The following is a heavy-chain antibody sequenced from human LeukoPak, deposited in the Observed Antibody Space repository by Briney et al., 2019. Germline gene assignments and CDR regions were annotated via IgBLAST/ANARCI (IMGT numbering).Heavy chain of an antibody. J-gene: IGHJ4*02. V-gene: IGHV3-23*01. CDR1: GFTFSNYA. CDR2: ISGSGDTT. Sequence: GGSLRLSCSASGFTFSNYAMSWVRQAPGKGLEWVSGISGSGDTTYYADSVKGQFTISRDNSKNTLYLQMNSLRAEDTAVYYCARGRGGIAARAEDYWGQGTLVTVSS. CDR3: ARGRGGIAARAEDY. D-gene: IGHD6-13*01.